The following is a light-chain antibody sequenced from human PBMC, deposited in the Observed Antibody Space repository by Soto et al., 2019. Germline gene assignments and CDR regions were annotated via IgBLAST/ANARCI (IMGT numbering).Light chain of an antibody. CDR1: QGISSY. Sequence: PLTQAPSPPSASVRERVTITCPASQGISSYLAWYQQKPGKAPKLLIFAESTLQSGVPSRFSGSGSGTDFTLTISSLQPEDFATYYCQQLNSYPLTFGGGTKVDIK. V-gene: IGKV1-9*01. J-gene: IGKJ4*01. CDR2: AES. CDR3: QQLNSYPLT.